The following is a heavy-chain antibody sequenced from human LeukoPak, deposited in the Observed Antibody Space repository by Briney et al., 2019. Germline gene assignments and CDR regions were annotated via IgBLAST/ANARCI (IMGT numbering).Heavy chain of an antibody. J-gene: IGHJ4*02. D-gene: IGHD5-24*01. CDR3: AKGRDGYIDN. Sequence: GGSLRLSCAASGFTFSSYGMHWVRQAPGKGLEWVAVISYDGSNKYYADSVKGRFTISRGNSRNTLCLQMNSLRAEDTALYYCAKGRDGYIDNWGQGTLVTVSS. V-gene: IGHV3-30*18. CDR2: ISYDGSNK. CDR1: GFTFSSYG.